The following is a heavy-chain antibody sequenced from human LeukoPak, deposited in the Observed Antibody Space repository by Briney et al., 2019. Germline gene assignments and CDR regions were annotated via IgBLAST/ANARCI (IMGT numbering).Heavy chain of an antibody. CDR1: GGSISSYY. CDR3: ARVRVRGVIGDAFDI. V-gene: IGHV4-59*01. D-gene: IGHD3-10*01. J-gene: IGHJ3*02. Sequence: NSSETLSLTCTVSGGSISSYYWSWIRQPPGKGLEWIGYIYYSGSTSYNPSLKSRVTISVDTSKNQFSLKLSSVTAADTAVYYCARVRVRGVIGDAFDIWGQGTMVTVSS. CDR2: IYYSGST.